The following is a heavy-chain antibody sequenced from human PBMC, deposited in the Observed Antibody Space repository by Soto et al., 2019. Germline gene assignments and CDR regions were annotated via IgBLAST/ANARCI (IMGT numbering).Heavy chain of an antibody. CDR2: VYYSGST. Sequence: ASETLSLTCTVSGGSTSSRSYYWGWFRQSPGKGLEWIGSVYYSGSTYYNPSLKSRVSIYIDTSKNKFSLNLSSVTAADTAVYYCARHRDIFEVYGMDVWGQGTTVTVSS. D-gene: IGHD2-15*01. J-gene: IGHJ6*02. CDR1: GGSTSSRSYY. V-gene: IGHV4-39*01. CDR3: ARHRDIFEVYGMDV.